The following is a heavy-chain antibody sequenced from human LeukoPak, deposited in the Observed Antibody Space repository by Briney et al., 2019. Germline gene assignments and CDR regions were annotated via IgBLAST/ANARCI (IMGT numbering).Heavy chain of an antibody. CDR3: AKERAYDFWSGYSAFDI. J-gene: IGHJ3*02. D-gene: IGHD3-3*01. V-gene: IGHV3-30*04. CDR2: TSYDESNK. Sequence: GKSLRLSCAASGFTFSNYAMHWVRQAPGKGLEWVAVTSYDESNKYYADSVKGRFTISRDNSKNTLYLQMNSLRAEDTAVYYCAKERAYDFWSGYSAFDIWGQGTMVTVSS. CDR1: GFTFSNYA.